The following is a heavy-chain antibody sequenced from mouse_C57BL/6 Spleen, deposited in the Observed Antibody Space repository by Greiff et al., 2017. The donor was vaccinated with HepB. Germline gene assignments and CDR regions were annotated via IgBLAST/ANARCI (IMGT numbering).Heavy chain of an antibody. J-gene: IGHJ2*01. CDR3: ASPPYYSNYVYFDY. V-gene: IGHV5-9*01. CDR1: GFTFSSYT. D-gene: IGHD2-5*01. Sequence: EVQGVESGGGLVKPGGSLKLSCAASGFTFSSYTMSWVRQTPEKRLEWVATISGGGGNTYYPDSVKGRFTISRDNAKNTLYLQMSSLRSEDTALYYCASPPYYSNYVYFDYWGQGTTLTVSS. CDR2: ISGGGGNT.